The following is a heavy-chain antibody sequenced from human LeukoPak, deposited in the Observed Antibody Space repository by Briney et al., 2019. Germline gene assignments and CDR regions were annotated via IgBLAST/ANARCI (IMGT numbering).Heavy chain of an antibody. D-gene: IGHD1-7*01. Sequence: GGSLRLSCAASGFTFSTYVMNWVRQAPGKGLEWVSSISSTSRYIYYADSVKGRFTISRDNARNSLFLQMNSLRAEDTALYYCARVVISGTNWFDSWGQGTLVTVSS. CDR1: GFTFSTYV. J-gene: IGHJ5*01. CDR3: ARVVISGTNWFDS. V-gene: IGHV3-21*01. CDR2: ISSTSRYI.